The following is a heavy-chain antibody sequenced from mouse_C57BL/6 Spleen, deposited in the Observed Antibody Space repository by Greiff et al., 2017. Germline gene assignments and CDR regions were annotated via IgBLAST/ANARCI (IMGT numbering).Heavy chain of an antibody. CDR2: IDPSDSET. D-gene: IGHD1-1*01. Sequence: QVQLQQPGAELVRPGSSVKLSCKASGYTFTSYWMHWVKQRPIQGLEWIGNIDPSDSETHYNQKFKDKATLTVDKSSSTAYMQLSSLTSEDSAVYYFARVRNYYGSSPYAMDYWGQGTSVTVSS. CDR3: ARVRNYYGSSPYAMDY. CDR1: GYTFTSYW. J-gene: IGHJ4*01. V-gene: IGHV1-52*01.